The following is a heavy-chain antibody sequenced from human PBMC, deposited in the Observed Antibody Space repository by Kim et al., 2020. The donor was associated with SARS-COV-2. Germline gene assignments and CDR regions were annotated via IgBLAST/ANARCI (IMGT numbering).Heavy chain of an antibody. Sequence: GGSLRLSCAASGFNFRNYAMHWVRQAPGKGLEWVAVISIDGSRQHYADSVKGRFTISRDSSQNRLYLQMDSLRTEDTAVYYCAKEGGGSTWSSFDYWGQG. CDR3: AKEGGGSTWSSFDY. CDR2: ISIDGSRQ. CDR1: GFNFRNYA. D-gene: IGHD2-15*01. V-gene: IGHV3-30*18. J-gene: IGHJ4*02.